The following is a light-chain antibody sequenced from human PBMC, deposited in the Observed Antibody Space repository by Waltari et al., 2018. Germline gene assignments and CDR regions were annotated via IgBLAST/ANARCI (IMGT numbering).Light chain of an antibody. J-gene: IGLJ2*01. CDR3: CSYAGSYTFV. Sequence: QSALTQPRSVSRSPGQSVTISCTGTRSDVGAYNYVSWYQQHPGKAPKLMIYDVTKRPSGVPDRFSGSKSGNTASLTISGLQAEDDADYYCCSYAGSYTFVFGGGTKLTVL. V-gene: IGLV2-11*01. CDR1: RSDVGAYNY. CDR2: DVT.